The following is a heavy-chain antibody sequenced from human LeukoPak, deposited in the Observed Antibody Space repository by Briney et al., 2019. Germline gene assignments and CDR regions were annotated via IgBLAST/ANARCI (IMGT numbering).Heavy chain of an antibody. Sequence: PSETLSLTCTVSGGSISSGGYYWSWIRQHPGKGLEWIGYIYYSGSTYYNPSLKSRVTISVDTSKNQFSLKLSSVTAADTAVYYCARGPAVGSYLGRYLGTGYPAGRANKSFDYWGQGTLVTVSS. CDR1: GGSISSGGYY. J-gene: IGHJ4*02. CDR2: IYYSGST. CDR3: ARGPAVGSYLGRYLGTGYPAGRANKSFDY. D-gene: IGHD1-26*01. V-gene: IGHV4-31*03.